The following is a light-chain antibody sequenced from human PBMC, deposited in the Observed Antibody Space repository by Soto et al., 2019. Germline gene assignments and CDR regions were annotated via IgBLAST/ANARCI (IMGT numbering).Light chain of an antibody. CDR2: XVN. V-gene: IGLV2-8*01. J-gene: IGLJ1*01. CDR3: TSYAGGNNV. CDR1: SSDVGGYNY. Sequence: QSVLTQPPSASGSPGQSVTISCTGTSSDVGGYNYVSWYQQHPGKVPKLMVXXVNKXXXXXXXXXSGSKSGNTASLTVSGXXAXXXXXYYCTSYAGGNNVFGTGTKLTVL.